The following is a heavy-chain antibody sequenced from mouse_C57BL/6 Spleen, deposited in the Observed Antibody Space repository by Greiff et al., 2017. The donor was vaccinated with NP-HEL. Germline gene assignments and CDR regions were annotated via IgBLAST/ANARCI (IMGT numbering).Heavy chain of an antibody. V-gene: IGHV1-53*01. CDR1: GYTFTSYW. CDR2: INPSNGGT. D-gene: IGHD2-3*01. CDR3: ARGDGYYVWFAY. J-gene: IGHJ3*01. Sequence: QVQLQQSGTELVKPGASVKLSCKASGYTFTSYWMHWVKQRPGQGLEWIGNINPSNGGTNYNEKFKSKATLTVDKSSSTAYMQLSSLTSEDSAVYYCARGDGYYVWFAYWGQGTLVTVSA.